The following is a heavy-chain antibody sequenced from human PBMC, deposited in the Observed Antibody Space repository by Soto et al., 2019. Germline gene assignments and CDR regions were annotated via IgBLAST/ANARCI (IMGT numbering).Heavy chain of an antibody. Sequence: SVKVSCKASGGTFSSYAISWVRQAPGQGLEWMGGIIPIFGTANYAQKIQGRVTITADESTSTAYMELSSLRSEDTAVYYCASDSLLPLDTAMAREEFYYYYYGMDVWGQGTTVTVSS. CDR1: GGTFSSYA. CDR2: IIPIFGTA. D-gene: IGHD5-18*01. J-gene: IGHJ6*02. V-gene: IGHV1-69*13. CDR3: ASDSLLPLDTAMAREEFYYYYYGMDV.